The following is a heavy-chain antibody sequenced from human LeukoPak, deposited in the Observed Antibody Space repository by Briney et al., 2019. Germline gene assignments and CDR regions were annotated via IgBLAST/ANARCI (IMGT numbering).Heavy chain of an antibody. CDR1: GFTFSNAW. CDR3: ARYASGPPRALLS. V-gene: IGHV3-15*04. CDR2: IESKTDGGTT. Sequence: PGGSLRLSCAASGFTFSNAWMSWVRQAPGKGLEWVGRIESKTDGGTTDYAAPVKGRFTISRDDSKNTLYLQMNSLKTEDTAVYYCARYASGPPRALLSWGQGTLVTVSS. J-gene: IGHJ5*02. D-gene: IGHD3-10*01.